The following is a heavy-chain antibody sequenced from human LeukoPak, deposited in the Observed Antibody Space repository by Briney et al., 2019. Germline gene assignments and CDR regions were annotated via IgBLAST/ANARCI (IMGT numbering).Heavy chain of an antibody. V-gene: IGHV3-21*01. J-gene: IGHJ4*02. CDR1: GFTFHSYS. CDR3: ATFGAIAAAVFDY. CDR2: ISSSSSYK. Sequence: KPGGSLRLSCALSGFTFHSYSMIWFRQAPGKGLEWVSYISSSSSYKYYADSVKGRFTISRDHAKNSQYLQMNSLRAEDTAVYYWATFGAIAAAVFDYGGQGTLVTVSS. D-gene: IGHD6-13*01.